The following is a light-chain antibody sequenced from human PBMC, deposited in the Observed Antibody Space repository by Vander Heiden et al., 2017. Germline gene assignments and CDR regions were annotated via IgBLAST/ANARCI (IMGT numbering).Light chain of an antibody. J-gene: IGKJ1*01. CDR3: QQYNNWPLT. V-gene: IGKV3-15*01. CDR1: QSVSSN. Sequence: EIVLTPSPAPLSVSPGERATLSCRASQSVSSNLAWYQQKPCQAPRLLIYGASTRATGIPARFSGSGSGTEFTLTISSLQSEDFAVYDCQQYNNWPLTFGQGTKVEIK. CDR2: GAS.